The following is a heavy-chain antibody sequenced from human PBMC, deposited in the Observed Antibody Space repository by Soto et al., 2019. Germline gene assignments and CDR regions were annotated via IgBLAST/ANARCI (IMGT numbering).Heavy chain of an antibody. CDR2: IYSGGNT. D-gene: IGHD5-18*01. CDR3: ARGVTPDP. J-gene: IGHJ2*01. Sequence: PGGSLRLSCAASGFNFSGSYLTWVRRAQGKGLEWVSVIYSGGNTYYADSVKGRFIISRDDSKNTLSLQMNSLRVDDTAVYYCARGVTPDPWGRGTLVTVSS. V-gene: IGHV3-53*01. CDR1: GFNFSGSY.